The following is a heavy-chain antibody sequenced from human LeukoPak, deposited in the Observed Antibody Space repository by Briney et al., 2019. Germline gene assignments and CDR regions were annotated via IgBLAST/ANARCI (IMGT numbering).Heavy chain of an antibody. CDR3: TKEVQRWHSYFYRPSYALDI. D-gene: IGHD3-22*01. J-gene: IGHJ3*02. V-gene: IGHV3-9*03. CDR2: ISANGGFI. Sequence: PGRSLRLSCAVSGFNFDDYAIHWVRQGPGKGLEWVAGISANGGFISYGESVKGRLTISRDNPRNSVFLQMNFLRAEDMAMYFCTKEVQRWHSYFYRPSYALDIWGQGTMVSVSS. CDR1: GFNFDDYA.